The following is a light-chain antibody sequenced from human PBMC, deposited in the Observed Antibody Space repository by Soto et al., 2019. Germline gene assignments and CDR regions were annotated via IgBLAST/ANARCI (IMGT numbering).Light chain of an antibody. V-gene: IGKV1-27*01. Sequence: DIQMTQSPSSLSASVGDRVTITCRASQGISNNLAWYQQKPGKVPQLLIYAASTLQSGVPSRFSGSGSGTDVTITISSLQPEDVATYYCQQYNSAPGTFGQGTKLEIK. CDR3: QQYNSAPGT. CDR1: QGISNN. CDR2: AAS. J-gene: IGKJ1*01.